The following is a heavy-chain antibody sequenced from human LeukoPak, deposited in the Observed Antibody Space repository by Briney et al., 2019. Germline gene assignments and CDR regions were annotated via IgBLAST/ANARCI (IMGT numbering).Heavy chain of an antibody. D-gene: IGHD7-27*01. CDR2: ICYSGST. Sequence: KPSETLSLTCTVSGGSISSYYWSWIRQPPGKGLEWIGYICYSGSTNYNPSLKSRVTISVDTSKNQFSLKLSSVTAAGTAVYYCARDLITGDRDYWGQGTLVTVSS. CDR1: GGSISSYY. J-gene: IGHJ4*02. V-gene: IGHV4-59*01. CDR3: ARDLITGDRDY.